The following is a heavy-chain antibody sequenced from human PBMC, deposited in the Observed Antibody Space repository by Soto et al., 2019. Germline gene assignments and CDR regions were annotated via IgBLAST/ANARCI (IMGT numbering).Heavy chain of an antibody. J-gene: IGHJ6*03. CDR1: GDSVSSNSAA. D-gene: IGHD5-12*01. Sequence: PSQTLSLTCAISGDSVSSNSAAWNRIGQSPSRGLEWLGRTYYRSKWYNDYELSVESRISITPDTSKNQFSLQLNSVTPEDTAVYYCARAPLVATYYHYYMDVWGKGTTVTVSS. CDR3: ARAPLVATYYHYYMDV. CDR2: TYYRSKWYN. V-gene: IGHV6-1*01.